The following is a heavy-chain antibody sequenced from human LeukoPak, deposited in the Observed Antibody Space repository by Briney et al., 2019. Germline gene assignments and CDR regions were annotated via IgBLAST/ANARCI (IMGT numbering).Heavy chain of an antibody. Sequence: GGSLRLSCAASGFTFSSYAMSWVRQAPGKGLEWVSAISGSGGSTYYADSVKGRFTISRDNAKNSVYLQMNSLRAEDTAVYYCARERVPSRYFDYWGQGTLVTVSS. J-gene: IGHJ4*02. V-gene: IGHV3-23*01. CDR3: ARERVPSRYFDY. CDR1: GFTFSSYA. CDR2: ISGSGGST.